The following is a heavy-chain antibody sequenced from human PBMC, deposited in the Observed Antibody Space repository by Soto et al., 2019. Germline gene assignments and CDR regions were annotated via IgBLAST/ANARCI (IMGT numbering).Heavy chain of an antibody. CDR3: AKSGPARGY. D-gene: IGHD6-6*01. CDR1: GFTFSNNA. Sequence: PGGSLRLSCTASGFTFSNNAMNWVRQAPGKGLEWVSAISGSGGSTYYADSVKGRFTISRDNSKNTLYLQMNSLRAEDTAVYYCAKSGPARGYWGQGTLVTVSS. V-gene: IGHV3-23*01. CDR2: ISGSGGST. J-gene: IGHJ4*02.